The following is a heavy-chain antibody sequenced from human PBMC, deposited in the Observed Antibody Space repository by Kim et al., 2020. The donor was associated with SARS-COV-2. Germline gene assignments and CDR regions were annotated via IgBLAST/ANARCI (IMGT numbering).Heavy chain of an antibody. CDR2: IYYSGST. J-gene: IGHJ4*02. Sequence: SETLSLTCTVSGGSISSYYWSWIRQPPGKGLEWIGYIYYSGSTNYNPSLKSRVTISVDTSKNQFSLKLSSVTAADTAVYYCARDAKLGTYFDYWGQGTLVTVSS. CDR1: GGSISSYY. CDR3: ARDAKLGTYFDY. D-gene: IGHD7-27*01. V-gene: IGHV4-59*13.